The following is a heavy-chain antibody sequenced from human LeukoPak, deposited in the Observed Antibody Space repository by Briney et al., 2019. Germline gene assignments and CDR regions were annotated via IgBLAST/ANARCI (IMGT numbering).Heavy chain of an antibody. V-gene: IGHV4-31*03. D-gene: IGHD6-13*01. J-gene: IGHJ4*02. Sequence: SETLSLTCTVSVGSISSGGYYWSWIRQHPGKGLEWIGYIYYSGSTYYNPSLKSRVTISVDTSKNQFSLKLSSVTAADTAVYYCARAGRVAAAGTFDYWGQGTLVTVSS. CDR2: IYYSGST. CDR1: VGSISSGGYY. CDR3: ARAGRVAAAGTFDY.